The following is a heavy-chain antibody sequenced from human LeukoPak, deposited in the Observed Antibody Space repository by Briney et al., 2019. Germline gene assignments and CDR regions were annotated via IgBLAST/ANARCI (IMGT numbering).Heavy chain of an antibody. Sequence: PGGSLRLSCAASGVTFSDAWLSWVRQAPGKGLEWVGRIKSKRDGGTTDYAAPVKGRFTISRDDSNNTLYLQMNSLKAEDTALYYCTTAVYGGTDFDYWGQGTLVTVSS. CDR1: GVTFSDAW. CDR3: TTAVYGGTDFDY. D-gene: IGHD4-23*01. CDR2: IKSKRDGGTT. J-gene: IGHJ4*02. V-gene: IGHV3-15*01.